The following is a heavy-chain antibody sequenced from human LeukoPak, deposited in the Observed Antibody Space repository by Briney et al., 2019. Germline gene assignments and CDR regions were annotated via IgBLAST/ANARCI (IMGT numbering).Heavy chain of an antibody. CDR3: ARTGERPKRFDY. J-gene: IGHJ4*02. CDR2: INHSGST. V-gene: IGHV4-34*01. Sequence: SETLSLTCAVYGGSFSGYYWSWIRQPPGKGLERIGEINHSGSTNYNPSLKSRVTISVDTSKNQFFLKLSSVTAADTAVYYCARTGERPKRFDYWGQGTLVTVSS. D-gene: IGHD3-16*01. CDR1: GGSFSGYY.